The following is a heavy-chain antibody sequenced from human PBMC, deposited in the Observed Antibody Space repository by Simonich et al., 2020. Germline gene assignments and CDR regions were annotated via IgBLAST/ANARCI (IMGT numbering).Heavy chain of an antibody. V-gene: IGHV1-18*01. CDR3: ARSTTGTTAFDI. D-gene: IGHD1-1*01. J-gene: IGHJ3*02. Sequence: QVQLVQSGAEVKKPGASVKVSCKASGYTFTSSGISWVRQAHGQGLEWMGLISAYNGNTNDAQKLQGRVTMTTDTSTSTAYMELRSLRSDDTAVYYCARSTTGTTAFDIWGQGTMVTVSS. CDR1: GYTFTSSG. CDR2: ISAYNGNT.